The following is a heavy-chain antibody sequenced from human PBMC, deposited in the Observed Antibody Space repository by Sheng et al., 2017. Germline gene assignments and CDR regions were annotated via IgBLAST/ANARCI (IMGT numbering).Heavy chain of an antibody. J-gene: IGHJ4*02. D-gene: IGHD3-22*01. V-gene: IGHV4-30-4*07. CDR2: IYYSGST. CDR1: GGSISSGGYS. Sequence: QVQLQESGPGLVKPSQTLSLTCAVSGGSISSGGYSWSWIRQPPGKGLEWIGYIYYSGSTYYNPSLKSRVTISVDTSKNQFSLKLSSVTAADTAVYYCARGYYYDSSGYSPGYFDYWGQGTLVTVSS. CDR3: ARGYYYDSSGYSPGYFDY.